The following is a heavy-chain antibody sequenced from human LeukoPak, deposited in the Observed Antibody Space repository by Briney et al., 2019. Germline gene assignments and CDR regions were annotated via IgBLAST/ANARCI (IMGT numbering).Heavy chain of an antibody. CDR3: ANENYYGSGSYADH. CDR1: GFTFNNYG. V-gene: IGHV3-30*18. Sequence: GGSLRLSCAASGFTFNNYGVHWVRRAPGKGLEWVAIISYDGSNTYYADSVKGRFTISRDNSKNTLYLQMNSLRAEDTAVYYCANENYYGSGSYADHWGQGTLVTVSS. CDR2: ISYDGSNT. D-gene: IGHD3-10*01. J-gene: IGHJ4*02.